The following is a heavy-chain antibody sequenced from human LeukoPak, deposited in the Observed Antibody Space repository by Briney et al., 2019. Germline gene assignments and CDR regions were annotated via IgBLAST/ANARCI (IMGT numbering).Heavy chain of an antibody. CDR3: ATGSGYYYDH. CDR1: GFTFSNYY. Sequence: PGRSLRLSCAASGFTFSNYYMHWVRQAPGKGLEWVAVVHHDGGERYYADSVKGRFTISRDNSKNTLYVQMDSLRVEDTAVYYCATGSGYYYDHWGQGTLVTVSS. D-gene: IGHD3-22*01. CDR2: VHHDGGER. V-gene: IGHV3-30*12. J-gene: IGHJ4*02.